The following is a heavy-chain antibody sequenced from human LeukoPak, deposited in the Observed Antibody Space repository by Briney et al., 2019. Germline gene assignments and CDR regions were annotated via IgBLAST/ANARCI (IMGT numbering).Heavy chain of an antibody. V-gene: IGHV3-64D*06. J-gene: IGHJ4*02. CDR3: VKAHYFDH. CDR2: ISDNGGST. Sequence: GGSLRLSCSASGFSFSSYPMNRVRQTPGKGLEYVSAISDNGGSTNYADSVKGRFTISRDNTKNTLYLQMTTLRVEDTAVYYCVKAHYFDHWGQGTLVTVSS. CDR1: GFSFSSYP.